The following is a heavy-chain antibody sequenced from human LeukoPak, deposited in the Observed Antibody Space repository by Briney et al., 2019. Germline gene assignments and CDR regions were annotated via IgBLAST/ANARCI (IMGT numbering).Heavy chain of an antibody. CDR2: ITGGGT. D-gene: IGHD1-26*01. Sequence: GGSLRLSCAASGFSFSTYAMSWVRRAPGKGLEWVSTITGGGTYYADFVRGRFTISRDNSKNTLFLQMNSLRAEDTAVYSCAKDLSGRSYSYYYMDVWDRGTTVTVSS. CDR3: AKDLSGRSYSYYYMDV. V-gene: IGHV3-23*01. J-gene: IGHJ6*03. CDR1: GFSFSTYA.